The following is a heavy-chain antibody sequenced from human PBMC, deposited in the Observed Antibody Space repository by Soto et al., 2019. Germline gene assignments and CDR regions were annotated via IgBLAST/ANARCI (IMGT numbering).Heavy chain of an antibody. CDR1: GFTFSSYS. CDR3: ARLGTTGPGY. D-gene: IGHD1-1*01. J-gene: IGHJ4*02. CDR2: ISSSSGTI. V-gene: IGHV3-48*01. Sequence: EVQLVESGGGLVQPGGSLRLSCAASGFTFSSYSMNWVRQAPGKGLEWVSYISSSSGTIYYADSVKGRFTISRDNAKNSLYLEMNSLRAEDTAVYYCARLGTTGPGYWGQGTLVTVSS.